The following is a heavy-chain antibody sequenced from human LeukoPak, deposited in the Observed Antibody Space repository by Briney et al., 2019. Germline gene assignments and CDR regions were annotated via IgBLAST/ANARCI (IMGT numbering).Heavy chain of an antibody. Sequence: PSETLSLTCGVYGDSFTNYYWSWIRQPPGQGLEWIGEINPRGGTNYSPSLKSRVTISVDMSNNQFSLRLRSVTAADTAMYYCARQLGGSGGYMDVWGKGTTVTISS. D-gene: IGHD2-15*01. CDR2: INPRGGT. V-gene: IGHV4-34*01. J-gene: IGHJ6*03. CDR3: ARQLGGSGGYMDV. CDR1: GDSFTNYY.